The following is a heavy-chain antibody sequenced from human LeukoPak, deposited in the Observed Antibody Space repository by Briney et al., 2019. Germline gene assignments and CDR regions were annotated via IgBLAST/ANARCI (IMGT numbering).Heavy chain of an antibody. CDR3: ARDVHILTGYYPSQFSYYYYGMDV. Sequence: ASVTVSCKASGYTFTSYGISWVRQAPGQGLEWMGWISAYNGNTNYAQKLQGRVTMTTDTSTSTAYMELRSLRSDDTAVYYCARDVHILTGYYPSQFSYYYYGMDVWGQGTTVTVSS. V-gene: IGHV1-18*01. CDR1: GYTFTSYG. CDR2: ISAYNGNT. J-gene: IGHJ6*02. D-gene: IGHD3-9*01.